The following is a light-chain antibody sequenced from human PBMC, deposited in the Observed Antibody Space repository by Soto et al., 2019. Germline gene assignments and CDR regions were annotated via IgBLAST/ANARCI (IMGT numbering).Light chain of an antibody. CDR2: GAS. Sequence: EIVLTQSPGTLALSPGERATLSCRASQSVGSSYFAWYQQKPGQAPRLLICGASSRATDIPDRFSGSGSGTDFTLTISRLEPEYFAVYSCQQYRTSPPTFGGGTTVEI. J-gene: IGKJ4*01. CDR1: QSVGSSY. V-gene: IGKV3-20*01. CDR3: QQYRTSPPT.